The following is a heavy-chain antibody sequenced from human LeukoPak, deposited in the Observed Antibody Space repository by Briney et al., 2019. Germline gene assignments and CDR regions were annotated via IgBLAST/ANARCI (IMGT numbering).Heavy chain of an antibody. CDR2: ISSSSSTI. Sequence: GGSLRLSCAASGFTLSSYSMNWVRQAPGKGLEWVSYISSSSSTIYYADSVKGRFTISRDNAKNTLFLQMNRLRPEDAAVYYCAKAPVTTCRGAFCYPFDYWGLGTLVTVSS. CDR1: GFTLSSYS. V-gene: IGHV3-48*01. CDR3: AKAPVTTCRGAFCYPFDY. J-gene: IGHJ4*02. D-gene: IGHD2-15*01.